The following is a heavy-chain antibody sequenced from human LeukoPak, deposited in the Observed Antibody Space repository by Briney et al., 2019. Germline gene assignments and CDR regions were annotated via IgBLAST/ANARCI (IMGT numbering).Heavy chain of an antibody. CDR3: ARAVGITTGLFDY. CDR1: GGSISSSSYY. D-gene: IGHD1-26*01. J-gene: IGHJ4*02. V-gene: IGHV4-39*02. CDR2: IYYSGST. Sequence: PSETLSLTCTVSGGSISSSSYYWGWIRQPPGKGLEWIGSIYYSGSTYYNPSLKSRVTISVDTSKNRFSLNLNSMTAADTAVYYCARAVGITTGLFDYWGQGALVTVSS.